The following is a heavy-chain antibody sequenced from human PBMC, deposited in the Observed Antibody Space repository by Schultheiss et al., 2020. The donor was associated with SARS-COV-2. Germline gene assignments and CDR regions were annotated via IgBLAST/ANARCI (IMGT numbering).Heavy chain of an antibody. CDR1: GGSISSGGYY. V-gene: IGHV4-61*08. J-gene: IGHJ5*02. CDR2: IYDTVTT. Sequence: SETLSLTCTVSGGSISSGGYYWSWIRQPPGKGLEWIGYIYDTVTTKYNPSLKSRVTISADTSKNQFSLKLSSVTAADTAVYYCARGREFHPFYVDWFDPWGQGTLVTVSS. CDR3: ARGREFHPFYVDWFDP. D-gene: IGHD3-10*01.